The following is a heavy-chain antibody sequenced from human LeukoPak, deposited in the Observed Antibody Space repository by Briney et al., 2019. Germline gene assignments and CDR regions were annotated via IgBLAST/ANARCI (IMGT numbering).Heavy chain of an antibody. CDR3: ARVASSNDSFDY. D-gene: IGHD1-1*01. V-gene: IGHV4-39*01. Sequence: SETLSLTCTVSGVSISSSNHYWVWIRQPPRKALQWIGSMYYSGSTYYNPPLKSRVTISVYTSKNQFSLKLSFVTADHTPVYSCARVASSNDSFDYWGQGTLVTVSS. J-gene: IGHJ4*02. CDR1: GVSISSSNHY. CDR2: MYYSGST.